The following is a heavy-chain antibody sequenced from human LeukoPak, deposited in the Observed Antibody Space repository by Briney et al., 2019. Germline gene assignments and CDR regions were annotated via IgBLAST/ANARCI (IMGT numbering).Heavy chain of an antibody. D-gene: IGHD4-17*01. CDR2: ISGGGETT. CDR1: GFTFNNYA. V-gene: IGHV3-23*01. J-gene: IGHJ4*02. Sequence: SGGSPRLSCAASGFTFNNYAMNWVRQAPGKGLEWVSSISGGGETTYYADSAKGRFTISRDNSQNTLYLQMNSLRAEDMAVYYCARDYADYVGYFFFDYWGQGTLVTVSS. CDR3: ARDYADYVGYFFFDY.